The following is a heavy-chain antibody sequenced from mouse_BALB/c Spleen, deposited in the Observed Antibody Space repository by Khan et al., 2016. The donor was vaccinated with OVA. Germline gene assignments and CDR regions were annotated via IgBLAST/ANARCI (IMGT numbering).Heavy chain of an antibody. CDR2: ISGDSYTI. CDR3: ARSYFYGYYLDQ. V-gene: IGHV5-17*02. Sequence: EVQLVESGGGLVQPGGSRKLSCVASGFTFSSFGMHWVRQAPEKGLEWVAYISGDSYTIYYTDTVKGRFPISRDNPKNTLFLQITSLRLEDMAMYYCARSYFYGYYLDQWGQGTTLTVSS. CDR1: GFTFSSFG. J-gene: IGHJ2*01. D-gene: IGHD1-1*01.